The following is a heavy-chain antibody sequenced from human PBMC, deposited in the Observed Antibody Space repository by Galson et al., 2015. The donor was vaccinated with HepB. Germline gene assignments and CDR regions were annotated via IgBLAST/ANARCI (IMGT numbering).Heavy chain of an antibody. CDR3: ARFRDSLVGDSFDI. V-gene: IGHV3-21*01. CDR1: GFTFSSYS. J-gene: IGHJ3*02. CDR2: ISSGSSYI. D-gene: IGHD3-16*01. Sequence: SLRLSCAASGFTFSSYSMNWVRQAPGKGLEWVSSISSGSSYIYQADSVRGRFTISRDNAENSLYLQMNSLRAEDTAVYFRARFRDSLVGDSFDIWGQGTMVTVSS.